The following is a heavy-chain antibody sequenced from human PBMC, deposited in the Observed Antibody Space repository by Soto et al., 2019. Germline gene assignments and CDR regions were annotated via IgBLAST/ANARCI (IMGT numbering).Heavy chain of an antibody. CDR3: AKAPGPYYYYYYGMDV. J-gene: IGHJ6*02. CDR2: ISGSGGST. Sequence: VGSLRLSCAASGFTFSSYAMSWVRQAPGKGLEWVSAISGSGGSTYYADSVKGRFTISRDNSKNTLYLQMNSLRAEDTAVYYCAKAPGPYYYYYYGMDVWGQGTTVTVS. V-gene: IGHV3-23*01. CDR1: GFTFSSYA.